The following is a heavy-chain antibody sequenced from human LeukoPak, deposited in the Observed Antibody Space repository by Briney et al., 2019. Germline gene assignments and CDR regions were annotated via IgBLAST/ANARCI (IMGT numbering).Heavy chain of an antibody. D-gene: IGHD3-22*01. V-gene: IGHV1-2*02. CDR2: IKPNSGGT. J-gene: IGHJ4*02. Sequence: ASVKVSCKVSGYTLTELSMHWVRQAPGKGLEWMGWIKPNSGGTNSAQKFQGRVTMTRDTSVSTTYMELSRLGSDDTAVYYCARDGHDSSGYYEDYWGQGTLVTVSS. CDR3: ARDGHDSSGYYEDY. CDR1: GYTLTELS.